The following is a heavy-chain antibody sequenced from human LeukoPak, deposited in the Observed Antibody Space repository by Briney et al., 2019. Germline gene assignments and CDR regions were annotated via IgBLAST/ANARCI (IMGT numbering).Heavy chain of an antibody. CDR3: ARDPIASAASGGDS. V-gene: IGHV3-21*01. CDR2: VSPSSSYI. D-gene: IGHD6-13*01. CDR1: GFTFSSYS. J-gene: IGHJ4*02. Sequence: GGSLRLSCAASGFTFSSYSMNWVRQAPGKGLEWVSSVSPSSSYIYYADSVKGRFTISRDNAKNSLYLQMNSLRAEDTAIYYCARDPIASAASGGDSWGQGTLVTVSS.